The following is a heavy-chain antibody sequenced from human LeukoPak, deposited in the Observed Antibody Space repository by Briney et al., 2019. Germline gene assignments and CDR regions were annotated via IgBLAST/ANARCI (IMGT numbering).Heavy chain of an antibody. Sequence: SQTLSLTCAISGDSVSSNSAAWNWIRQSPSRGLEWLGRTYYRSKWYNDYAVSVKSRITINPDTSKNQFSLQLNSVTPEDTAVYYCARGSVWFGELLSWFDPWGQGTLVTVSS. V-gene: IGHV6-1*01. J-gene: IGHJ5*02. CDR3: ARGSVWFGELLSWFDP. CDR1: GDSVSSNSAA. D-gene: IGHD3-10*01. CDR2: TYYRSKWYN.